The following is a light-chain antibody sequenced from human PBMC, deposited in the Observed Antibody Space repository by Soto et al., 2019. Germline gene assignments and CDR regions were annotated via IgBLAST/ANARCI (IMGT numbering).Light chain of an antibody. V-gene: IGKV3-20*01. CDR1: QSVYNNY. CDR3: QQYGSSVT. Sequence: EIVLTQSPGSLSLSPGERATLSCRASQSVYNNYIAWYQHSPGQAPRVLIYGASTRATGTPDRFSGSGSWTYFTLTITRLEPEDSTLYCCQQYGSSVTFGGGTKVEMK. CDR2: GAS. J-gene: IGKJ4*02.